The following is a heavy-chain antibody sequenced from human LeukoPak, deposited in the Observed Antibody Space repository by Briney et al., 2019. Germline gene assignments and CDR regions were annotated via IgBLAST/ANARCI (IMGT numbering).Heavy chain of an antibody. CDR3: ATTVLAVAGVKFDY. CDR2: ISAYNGNT. Sequence: GASVKVSCKASGYTFTSYGISWVRQAPGQGLEWMGWISAYNGNTNYAQKLQGRVTMTTDTSTSTAYMELSSLRSEDTAVYYCATTVLAVAGVKFDYWGQGTLVTVSS. V-gene: IGHV1-18*01. D-gene: IGHD6-19*01. CDR1: GYTFTSYG. J-gene: IGHJ4*02.